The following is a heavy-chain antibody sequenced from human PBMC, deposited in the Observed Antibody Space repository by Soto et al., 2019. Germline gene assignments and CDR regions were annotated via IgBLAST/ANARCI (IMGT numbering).Heavy chain of an antibody. D-gene: IGHD4-17*01. CDR3: ARDLTTETTYVGLVGPLRPDY. Sequence: QVQLVESGGGVVQPGRSLRLSCAASGFTFSSYAMHWVRQAPGKGLEWVAVISYDGSNKYYADSVKGRFTISRDNSKNTLYLQMNSLRAEDTAVYYCARDLTTETTYVGLVGPLRPDYWGQGTLVTVSS. CDR1: GFTFSSYA. CDR2: ISYDGSNK. V-gene: IGHV3-30-3*01. J-gene: IGHJ4*02.